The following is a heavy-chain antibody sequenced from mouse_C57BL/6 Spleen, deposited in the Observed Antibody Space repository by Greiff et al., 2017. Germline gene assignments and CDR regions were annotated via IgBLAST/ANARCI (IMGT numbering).Heavy chain of an antibody. V-gene: IGHV1-58*01. Sequence: EVKLVESGAELVRPGSSVKMSCKTSGYTFTSYGINWVKQRPGQGLEWIGYIYIGNGYNEYNEKFKGKATLTSDTSSSTAYMQLSSLTSEDSAIYFCARSEDYSNYENAMDYWGQGTSVTVSS. CDR1: GYTFTSYG. D-gene: IGHD2-5*01. J-gene: IGHJ4*01. CDR3: ARSEDYSNYENAMDY. CDR2: IYIGNGYN.